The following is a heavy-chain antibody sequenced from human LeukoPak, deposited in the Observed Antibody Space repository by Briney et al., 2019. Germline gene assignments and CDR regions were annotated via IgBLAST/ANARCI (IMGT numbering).Heavy chain of an antibody. CDR2: IYYSGST. Sequence: SETLSLTCTVSGGSISSYYWSWIRQPPGKGLEWIGYIYYSGSTNYNPSLKSRVTISVDTSKNQFSLKLSSVTAADTAVYCCARVGSSGWYYYYYGMDVWGQGTTVTVSS. CDR1: GGSISSYY. J-gene: IGHJ6*02. CDR3: ARVGSSGWYYYYYGMDV. D-gene: IGHD6-19*01. V-gene: IGHV4-59*01.